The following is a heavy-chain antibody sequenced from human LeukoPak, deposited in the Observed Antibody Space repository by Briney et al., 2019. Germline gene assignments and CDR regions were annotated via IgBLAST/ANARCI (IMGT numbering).Heavy chain of an antibody. Sequence: ASVKVSCKASGYTFTGYHVHWVRQAPGQGLEWMGEIIPIFGTANYAQKFQGRVTITADESTSTAYMELSSLRSEDTAVYYCARFFGVDYYYYGMDVWGQGTTVTVSS. CDR1: GYTFTGYH. CDR3: ARFFGVDYYYYGMDV. CDR2: IIPIFGTA. D-gene: IGHD3-3*01. J-gene: IGHJ6*02. V-gene: IGHV1-69*13.